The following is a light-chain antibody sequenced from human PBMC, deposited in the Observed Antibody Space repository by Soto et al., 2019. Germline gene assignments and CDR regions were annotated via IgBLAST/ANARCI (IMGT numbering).Light chain of an antibody. CDR2: AAS. J-gene: IGKJ1*01. Sequence: DIQMTHSPSSLSASVGDRVTITCRASQSISSYLNWYQQKPGKAPKLLIYAASSLQSGVPSRFSGSGSGTDFTLTISSLQPEDFATYYCQQSYSTPVTFGQGTKV. CDR3: QQSYSTPVT. V-gene: IGKV1-39*01. CDR1: QSISSY.